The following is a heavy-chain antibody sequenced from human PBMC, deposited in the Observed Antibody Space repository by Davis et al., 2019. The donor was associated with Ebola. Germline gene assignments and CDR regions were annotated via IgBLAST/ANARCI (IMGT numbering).Heavy chain of an antibody. J-gene: IGHJ3*02. D-gene: IGHD2-2*01. V-gene: IGHV4-4*02. CDR2: ISQSGST. CDR3: AAQIVPAAIDDAFDI. Sequence: MPSETLSLTCAVSGDSISSSNWWSWVRQPPGKGLEWIGEISQSGSTNYNPSLKSRVTISVDTSKNQFSLKLSSVTAADTAVYYCAAQIVPAAIDDAFDIWGQGTMVTVSS. CDR1: GDSISSSNW.